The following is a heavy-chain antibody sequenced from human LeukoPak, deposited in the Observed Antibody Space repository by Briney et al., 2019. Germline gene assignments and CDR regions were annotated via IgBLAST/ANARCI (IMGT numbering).Heavy chain of an antibody. Sequence: GRSLRLSCAASGFTFSSYGMHWVRQAPGKGLEWVAVISYDGSNKYYADSVKGRFTISRDNSKNTLYLQMNSLRAEDTAVYYCAKEKVNWNDGGYFDYWGQGTLVTVSS. J-gene: IGHJ4*02. CDR2: ISYDGSNK. CDR3: AKEKVNWNDGGYFDY. D-gene: IGHD1-20*01. V-gene: IGHV3-30*18. CDR1: GFTFSSYG.